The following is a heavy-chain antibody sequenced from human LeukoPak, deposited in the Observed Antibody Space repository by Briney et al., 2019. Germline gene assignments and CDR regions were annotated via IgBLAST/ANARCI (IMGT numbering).Heavy chain of an antibody. Sequence: GGSLRLSCAGSGFTVSSNYMNWVRQAPGKGLEWVSVIYTGGNTYYADSVKGRFTISRDNSKNTLYLQMNSLRAEDTAVYYCARGLIYSPNWFDPWGQGTLVAVSS. CDR1: GFTVSSNY. J-gene: IGHJ5*02. V-gene: IGHV3-66*01. CDR2: IYTGGNT. D-gene: IGHD4-11*01. CDR3: ARGLIYSPNWFDP.